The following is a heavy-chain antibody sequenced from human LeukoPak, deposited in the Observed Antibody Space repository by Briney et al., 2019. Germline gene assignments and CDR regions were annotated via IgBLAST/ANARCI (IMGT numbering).Heavy chain of an antibody. Sequence: PGRSLRLSCAASGSTFDDYAMHWVRQAPGKGLEWVSGISWNSGSIGYADSVKGRFTISRDNAKNSLYLQMNSLRAEDTALYYCAKVIVVVTAPTGAFDIWGQGTMVTVSS. CDR1: GSTFDDYA. CDR3: AKVIVVVTAPTGAFDI. V-gene: IGHV3-9*01. CDR2: ISWNSGSI. D-gene: IGHD2-21*02. J-gene: IGHJ3*02.